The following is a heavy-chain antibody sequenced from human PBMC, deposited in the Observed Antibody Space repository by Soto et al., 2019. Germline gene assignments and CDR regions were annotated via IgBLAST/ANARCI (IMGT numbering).Heavy chain of an antibody. Sequence: PSETLSLTCTVSGGSISSSSYYWGWIRQPPGKGLEWIGSIYYSGSTYYNPSLKSRVTISVDRSKNQFSLKLSSVTAADTAVYYCARESGYYVFDYWGQGTLVTVSS. J-gene: IGHJ4*02. D-gene: IGHD3-3*01. V-gene: IGHV4-39*07. CDR3: ARESGYYVFDY. CDR1: GGSISSSSYY. CDR2: IYYSGST.